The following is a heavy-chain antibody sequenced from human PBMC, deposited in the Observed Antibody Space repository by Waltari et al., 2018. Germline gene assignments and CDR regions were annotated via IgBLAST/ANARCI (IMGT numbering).Heavy chain of an antibody. V-gene: IGHV4-4*02. CDR3: ARGGHSSSWYGGLGGSVGYFDL. D-gene: IGHD6-13*01. J-gene: IGHJ2*01. Sequence: QVQLQESGPGLVKPSGTLSLTCAVSGGSISSRNWWSWVRPPPGQGLEWIGESYHSGSTNYNPSLKSRVTISVDKSKNQFSLKLSSVTAADTAVYYCARGGHSSSWYGGLGGSVGYFDLWGRGTLVTVSS. CDR1: GGSISSRNW. CDR2: SYHSGST.